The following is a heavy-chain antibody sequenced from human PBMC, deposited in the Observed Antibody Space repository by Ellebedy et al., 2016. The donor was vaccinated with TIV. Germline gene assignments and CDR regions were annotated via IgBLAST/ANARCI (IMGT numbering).Heavy chain of an antibody. CDR1: GYTFTNYC. D-gene: IGHD6-19*01. V-gene: IGHV1-46*01. CDR2: INPSGDSP. CDR3: ARDGDFSSGWYPYDY. J-gene: IGHJ4*02. Sequence: AASVKVSCKASGYTFTNYCMHWVRQAPGQGLEWMGMINPSGDSPSNAQKFQGRVTLTNDPSTSTFYMEMSSLSSEDTAVYFCARDGDFSSGWYPYDYWGQGTLVTVSS.